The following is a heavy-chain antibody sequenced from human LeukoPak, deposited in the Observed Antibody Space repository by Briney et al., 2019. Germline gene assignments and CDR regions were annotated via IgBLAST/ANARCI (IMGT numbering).Heavy chain of an antibody. Sequence: GASVKVSRKASGYTFTGYYIHWVRQAPGQGLEWMGWINPNTGGTNYAQKFQGRVMMTRDTSSGTAYMDLSSLISDDTAIYYCARDSCSLSSCPFFGYWGQGTPVTVSS. D-gene: IGHD6-13*01. CDR3: ARDSCSLSSCPFFGY. V-gene: IGHV1-2*02. J-gene: IGHJ4*02. CDR1: GYTFTGYY. CDR2: INPNTGGT.